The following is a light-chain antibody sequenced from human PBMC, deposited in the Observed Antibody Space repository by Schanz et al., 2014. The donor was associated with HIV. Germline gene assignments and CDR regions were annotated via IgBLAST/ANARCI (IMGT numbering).Light chain of an antibody. Sequence: QSVLTQPPSASGTPGQRVTISCSGSSSNIGSKTVNWYQQLPGTAPRLVIYNTFHRPSGVPDRFSGSQSGTSASLAISGLQSEDESDFFCATWDDSLEGWVFGGGTKLTVL. CDR3: ATWDDSLEGWV. CDR1: SSNIGSKT. CDR2: NTF. V-gene: IGLV1-44*01. J-gene: IGLJ3*02.